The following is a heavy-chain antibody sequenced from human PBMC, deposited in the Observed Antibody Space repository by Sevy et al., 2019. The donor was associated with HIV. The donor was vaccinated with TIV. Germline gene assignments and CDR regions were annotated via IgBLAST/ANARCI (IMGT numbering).Heavy chain of an antibody. D-gene: IGHD6-19*01. V-gene: IGHV4-34*01. CDR3: ARGAEIAVAGTAYFDY. J-gene: IGHJ4*02. Sequence: SETLSLTCAVYGGSFSGYYWSWIRQPPGKGLDWIGEINHSGSTNYNPSLKSRVTISVDTSKNQFSLKLSSVTAADTAVYYCARGAEIAVAGTAYFDYWGQGTLLTVSS. CDR1: GGSFSGYY. CDR2: INHSGST.